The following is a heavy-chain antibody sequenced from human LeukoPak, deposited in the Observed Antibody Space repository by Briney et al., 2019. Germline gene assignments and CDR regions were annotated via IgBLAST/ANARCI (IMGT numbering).Heavy chain of an antibody. Sequence: GGSLRLSCAASGFTFSSYAMSWVRQAPGKGLEWVSAISGSGGSTYYADSVKGRFTISRDNSKNTLYLQMNSLRAEDTAVYYCAKAYSSGYYYAEDYFDYWGQGTLVTVSS. D-gene: IGHD3-22*01. J-gene: IGHJ4*02. CDR3: AKAYSSGYYYAEDYFDY. CDR1: GFTFSSYA. CDR2: ISGSGGST. V-gene: IGHV3-23*01.